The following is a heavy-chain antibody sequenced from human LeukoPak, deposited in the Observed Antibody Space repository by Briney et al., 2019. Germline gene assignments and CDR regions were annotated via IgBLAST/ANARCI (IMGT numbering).Heavy chain of an antibody. CDR1: GFTFSSCW. Sequence: GGSLRLSCAASGFTFSSCWMTWVRQSPGKGLEWVANIKQDGSEIYYVDSVKGRFTISRDNAKNSLYLQMNSLRAEDTAVYYCVKGPQNQDGHPSHFDYWGQGTLVTVSS. J-gene: IGHJ4*02. CDR3: VKGPQNQDGHPSHFDY. V-gene: IGHV3-7*05. CDR2: IKQDGSEI. D-gene: IGHD5-24*01.